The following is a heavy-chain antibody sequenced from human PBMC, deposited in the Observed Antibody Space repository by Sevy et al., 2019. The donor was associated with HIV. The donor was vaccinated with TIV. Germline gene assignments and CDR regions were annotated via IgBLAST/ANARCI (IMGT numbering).Heavy chain of an antibody. Sequence: GGSLRLSCVVSGFRFGSHAMSWVRQAPGKGLEWVSGMSGRGDSRGYADSVKGRFTISRDNSKNTLYLRMNNLRAEDTALYYCAKDIVVVVGDAFDIWGQGTMVTVSS. CDR2: MSGRGDSR. D-gene: IGHD2-2*01. J-gene: IGHJ3*02. V-gene: IGHV3-23*01. CDR3: AKDIVVVVGDAFDI. CDR1: GFRFGSHA.